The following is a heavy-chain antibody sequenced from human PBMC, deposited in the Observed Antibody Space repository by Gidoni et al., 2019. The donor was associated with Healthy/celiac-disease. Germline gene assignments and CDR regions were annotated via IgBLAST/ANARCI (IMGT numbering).Heavy chain of an antibody. J-gene: IGHJ4*02. CDR1: GGSISSSSYY. Sequence: QLQLQESGPGLVKPSETLSLTCTVPGGSISSSSYYWGWTRQPPGKGLEWIGSIYYSGSTYSNPSLKSRVTISVDTSKNQFSLKLSSVTAADTAVYYCARRGGYSGAFDYWGQGTLVTVSS. CDR3: ARRGGYSGAFDY. CDR2: IYYSGST. D-gene: IGHD2-15*01. V-gene: IGHV4-39*01.